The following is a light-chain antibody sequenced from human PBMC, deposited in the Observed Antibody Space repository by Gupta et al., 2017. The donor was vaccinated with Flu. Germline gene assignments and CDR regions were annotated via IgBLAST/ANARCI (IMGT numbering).Light chain of an antibody. J-gene: IGLJ2*01. CDR1: SRHSTYI. CDR3: ETWDANTHRVV. V-gene: IGLV4-60*03. CDR2: LEGSGNY. Sequence: QPVLTPSSSASASLGSSVNPTCPLSSRHSTYIIAWHQQQPGKAPRLLMRLEGSGNYNRGSGVPDRFSGSSSGADRYLTISNLQPEDEADYYCETWDANTHRVVFGGGTKLAVL.